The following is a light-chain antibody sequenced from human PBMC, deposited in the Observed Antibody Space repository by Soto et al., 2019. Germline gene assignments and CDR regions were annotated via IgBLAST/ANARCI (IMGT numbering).Light chain of an antibody. CDR3: QQFNSYPRT. Sequence: AIRMTQSPSSLSASTGDRVTITCRASQGISSYLAWYQQKPGKAPKLLIYAASTLQSGVPSRFSGSGSGTDFTLTISCLQSEDFATYYCQQFNSYPRTFGLGPKWIS. V-gene: IGKV1-8*01. CDR2: AAS. CDR1: QGISSY. J-gene: IGKJ3*01.